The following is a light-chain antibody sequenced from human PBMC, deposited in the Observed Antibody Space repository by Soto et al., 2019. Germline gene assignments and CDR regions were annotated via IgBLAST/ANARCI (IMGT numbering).Light chain of an antibody. CDR2: GTS. Sequence: EIVLTQSPGILSLSPGERATLACRASQSISSNYLAWYQQKPGQAPRLLIYGTSSRATGIPDRFSGSGSGTDFTLIISRLEPEDSAVYYCQFGGSSRYTFGQGTKLEMK. CDR3: QFGGSSRYT. V-gene: IGKV3-20*01. J-gene: IGKJ2*01. CDR1: QSISSNY.